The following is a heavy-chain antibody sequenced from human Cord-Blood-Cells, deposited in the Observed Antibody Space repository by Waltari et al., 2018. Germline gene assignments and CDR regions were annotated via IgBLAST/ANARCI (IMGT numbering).Heavy chain of an antibody. CDR2: INPNSGGT. J-gene: IGHJ6*02. CDR3: ARDFQYYGGNYYYGMDV. D-gene: IGHD4-17*01. V-gene: IGHV1-2*02. Sequence: QVQLVQSGAEVKKPGASVKVSCKAPGYTFPGYYMSWVRTAPGQGLEWMGWINPNSGGTNYAQKFQGRVTMTRDTSISTAYMELSRLRSDDTAVYYCARDFQYYGGNYYYGMDVWGQGTTVTVSS. CDR1: GYTFPGYY.